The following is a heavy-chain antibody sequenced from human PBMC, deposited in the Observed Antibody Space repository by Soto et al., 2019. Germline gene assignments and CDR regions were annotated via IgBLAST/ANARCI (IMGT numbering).Heavy chain of an antibody. V-gene: IGHV3-48*01. CDR3: ARDYLVGSGSYGMDV. CDR2: ISSSSSTI. D-gene: IGHD3-10*01. CDR1: GFTFSSYS. J-gene: IGHJ6*02. Sequence: PGGSLRLSCAASGFTFSSYSMNWVRQAPGKELEWVSYISSSSSTIYYADSVKGRFTISRDNAKNSLYLQMNSLRAEDTAVYYCARDYLVGSGSYGMDVWGQGTTVTVSS.